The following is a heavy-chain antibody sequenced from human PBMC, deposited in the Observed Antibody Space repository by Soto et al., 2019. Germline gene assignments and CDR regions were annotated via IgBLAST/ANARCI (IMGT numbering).Heavy chain of an antibody. D-gene: IGHD3-22*01. CDR3: ARFGTSYDTSGFLY. V-gene: IGHV3-74*01. CDR2: ISSGGTTT. CDR1: GFTFGSHW. J-gene: IGHJ4*02. Sequence: EVQLVESGGGLVQPGGSLRLSCAASGFTFGSHWMHWVRQAPGKGLVYVSRISSGGTTTNYAESVKGRFTISRDNARNTLYLQMNSLRVEDTAFYYCARFGTSYDTSGFLYWGQGTPVTVSS.